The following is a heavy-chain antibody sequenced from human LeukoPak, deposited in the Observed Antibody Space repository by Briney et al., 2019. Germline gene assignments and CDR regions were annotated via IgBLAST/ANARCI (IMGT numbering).Heavy chain of an antibody. D-gene: IGHD3-9*01. V-gene: IGHV1-18*01. Sequence: AASVKVSCKASGYTFTSYGISWVRQAPGQGLEWMGWISAYNGNTNYAQKLQGRVTMTTDTSTSTAYMELRSLRSDDTAVYYCARDGIVLTGWIRHSDYWGQGTLVTVSS. CDR1: GYTFTSYG. J-gene: IGHJ4*02. CDR2: ISAYNGNT. CDR3: ARDGIVLTGWIRHSDY.